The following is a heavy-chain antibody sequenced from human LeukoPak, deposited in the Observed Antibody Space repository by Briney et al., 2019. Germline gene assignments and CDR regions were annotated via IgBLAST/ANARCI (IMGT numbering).Heavy chain of an antibody. CDR3: ARGLGYCTSTTCLLPFDY. CDR1: GFTVSSNY. J-gene: IGHJ4*02. V-gene: IGHV3-53*01. CDR2: IYSGGST. D-gene: IGHD2-2*01. Sequence: GGSLRLACAASGFTVSSNYLSWVRQAPGRGLEWVSIIYSGGSTYYADSVKGRFTVSRDNSKNTLYLQMNSLRAEDTAMYYCARGLGYCTSTTCLLPFDYWGQGTLVTVSS.